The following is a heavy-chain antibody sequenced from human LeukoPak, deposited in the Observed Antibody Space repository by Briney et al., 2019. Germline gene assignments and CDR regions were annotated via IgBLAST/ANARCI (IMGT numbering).Heavy chain of an antibody. CDR3: ARDPVGYCGGGSCHPPYYGMDV. CDR2: ISPGDSDT. J-gene: IGHJ6*02. Sequence: PGESLKISCKGSGYSFTSYWIGWVRQMPGKALEWMGIISPGDSDTRYSPSFQGQVTISADKSISTAYLQWSSLKTSDTAMYYCARDPVGYCGGGSCHPPYYGMDVWGQGTTVTVSS. CDR1: GYSFTSYW. D-gene: IGHD2-15*01. V-gene: IGHV5-51*01.